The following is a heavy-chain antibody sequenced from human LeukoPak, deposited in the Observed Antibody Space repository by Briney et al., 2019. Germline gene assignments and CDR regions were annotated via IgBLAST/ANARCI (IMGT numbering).Heavy chain of an antibody. J-gene: IGHJ4*02. Sequence: SVTVSCKASGGSFSRYAISWVRQAPGQGLEWMGGIIPIFGTANYAQKFQGRVTITADESTRTAYMELRTMRSEDTAIYYCARGSGETGGYYYVYWGRGTPVTVSS. CDR3: ARGSGETGGYYYVY. CDR2: IIPIFGTA. D-gene: IGHD3-22*01. V-gene: IGHV1-69*01. CDR1: GGSFSRYA.